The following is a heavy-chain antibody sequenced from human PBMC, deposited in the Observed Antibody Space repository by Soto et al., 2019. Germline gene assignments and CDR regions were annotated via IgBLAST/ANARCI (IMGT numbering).Heavy chain of an antibody. CDR2: ISPTSSTI. D-gene: IGHD3-22*01. J-gene: IGHJ4*02. Sequence: EVQLVVSGGGLVQPGGSLRLSCAASGFTFSSFSMNWVHQAPGKGLEWVSYISPTSSTIYYAESVKGRFTISRDNVKNSLYLQMNSLRDEDTAVYYCARGSSGSDSWGQGTLVTVSS. V-gene: IGHV3-48*02. CDR3: ARGSSGSDS. CDR1: GFTFSSFS.